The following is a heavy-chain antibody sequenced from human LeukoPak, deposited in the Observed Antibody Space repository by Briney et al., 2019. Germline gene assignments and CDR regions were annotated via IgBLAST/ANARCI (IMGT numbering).Heavy chain of an antibody. Sequence: PSETLSLTCTVSGDSINNYYWSWIRQPPGKGLEWIGYIYYSGSTNYNPSLKSRVTKSVDTSKNQFSLKLSSVTAADTAVYYCARAAVRFGVAPRGWFDPWGQGTLVTVSS. CDR1: GDSINNYY. CDR2: IYYSGST. J-gene: IGHJ5*02. V-gene: IGHV4-59*01. CDR3: ARAAVRFGVAPRGWFDP. D-gene: IGHD3-3*01.